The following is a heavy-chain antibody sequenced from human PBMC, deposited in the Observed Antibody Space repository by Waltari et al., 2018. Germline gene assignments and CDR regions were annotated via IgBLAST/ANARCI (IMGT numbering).Heavy chain of an antibody. CDR2: IIPIFGTA. J-gene: IGHJ4*02. Sequence: QVQLVQSGAEVKKPGSSVKVSCKASGGTFSSYAISWVRQAPGQGLEWMGGIIPIFGTANYAQKFQGRVTITTDESTSTAYMELSSLRSEDTAVYYCASCPSPLTVVIDLRFDYWGQGTLVTVSS. V-gene: IGHV1-69*05. CDR1: GGTFSSYA. CDR3: ASCPSPLTVVIDLRFDY. D-gene: IGHD2-21*01.